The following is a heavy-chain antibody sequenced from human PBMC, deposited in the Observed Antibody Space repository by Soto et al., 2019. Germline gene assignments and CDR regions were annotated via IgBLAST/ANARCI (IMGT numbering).Heavy chain of an antibody. J-gene: IGHJ6*02. CDR3: AREPLKWYGMDV. Sequence: SETLSLTCTVSGGPISSGDYYWSWIRQSPGTGLEWIGYIFYTGSTYYNPSLRSRLAISVDTSKNQFSLKLSSVTAADAAVYYCAREPLKWYGMDVWGQGTTVTVSS. CDR1: GGPISSGDYY. CDR2: IFYTGST. V-gene: IGHV4-30-4*01. D-gene: IGHD1-26*01.